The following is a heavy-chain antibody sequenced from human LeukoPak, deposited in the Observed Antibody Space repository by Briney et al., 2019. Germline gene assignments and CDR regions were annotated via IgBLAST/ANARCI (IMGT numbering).Heavy chain of an antibody. J-gene: IGHJ5*02. CDR1: GFTVSSNY. V-gene: IGHV3-53*01. CDR2: IYSGGST. CDR3: ARDYREKGFDP. D-gene: IGHD5-24*01. Sequence: PGGSLRLSCAASGFTVSSNYMSWVRQAPGKGLEWVSVIYSGGSTYYADSVKGRFTISRDNSKNTLYLQMNSLRAEDTAVYYCARDYREKGFDPWGQGTLSPSPQ.